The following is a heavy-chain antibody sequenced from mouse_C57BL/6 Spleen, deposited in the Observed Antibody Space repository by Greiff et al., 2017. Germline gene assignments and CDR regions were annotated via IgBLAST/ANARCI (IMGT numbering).Heavy chain of an antibody. V-gene: IGHV1-81*01. D-gene: IGHD1-1*01. CDR3: ARRYYGSNWGYFDV. CDR2: IYPRSGNT. J-gene: IGHJ1*03. CDR1: GYTFTSYG. Sequence: QVQLQQSGAELARPGASVKLSCKASGYTFTSYGISWVKQRTGQGLEWIGEIYPRSGNTYYNEKFKGKATLTADKSSSTAYMELRSLTSEDSAVYFCARRYYGSNWGYFDVWGTGTTVTVSS.